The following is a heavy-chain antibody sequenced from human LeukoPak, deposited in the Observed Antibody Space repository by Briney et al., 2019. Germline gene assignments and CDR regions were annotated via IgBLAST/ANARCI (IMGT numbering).Heavy chain of an antibody. Sequence: GASVKVSCKASGYTFTSYGISWVRQAPGQGLEWMGWISAYNGNTKYSQKFQGRVTITRDTSASTAYMELSSLRSEDTAVYYCARQQGLQNLNFDYWGQGTLVTVSS. CDR2: ISAYNGNT. V-gene: IGHV1-18*01. CDR3: ARQQGLQNLNFDY. J-gene: IGHJ4*02. CDR1: GYTFTSYG. D-gene: IGHD4-11*01.